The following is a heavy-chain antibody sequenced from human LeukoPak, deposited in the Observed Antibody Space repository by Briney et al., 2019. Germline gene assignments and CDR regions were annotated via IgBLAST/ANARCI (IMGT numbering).Heavy chain of an antibody. CDR2: IIPIFGTA. D-gene: IGHD5-12*01. Sequence: ASVKVSCKASGGTFSSYAISWVRQAPGQGLEWMGGIIPIFGTANYAQKFQGRVTITADESTSTAYMELSSLRAEDTAVYYCAKMLHIGYSGYLRLFDYWGQGTLVTVSS. V-gene: IGHV1-69*13. CDR3: AKMLHIGYSGYLRLFDY. CDR1: GGTFSSYA. J-gene: IGHJ4*02.